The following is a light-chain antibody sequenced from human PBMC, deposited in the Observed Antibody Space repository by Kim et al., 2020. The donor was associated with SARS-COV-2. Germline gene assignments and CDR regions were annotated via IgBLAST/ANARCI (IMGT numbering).Light chain of an antibody. V-gene: IGKV1-39*01. Sequence: IQMTQSPSSLSASVGDRVTLTCRASQTISNSLNWYQQKAGEAPRLLIYAASSWHSGVPSRFSGSGSGTLFTLTISDLQPEDFATYYCQQTYSTRWTFGQGTKVDIK. J-gene: IGKJ1*01. CDR1: QTISNS. CDR2: AAS. CDR3: QQTYSTRWT.